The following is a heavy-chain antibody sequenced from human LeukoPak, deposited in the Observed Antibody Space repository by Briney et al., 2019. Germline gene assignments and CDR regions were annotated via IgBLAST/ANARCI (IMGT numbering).Heavy chain of an antibody. CDR2: ISGSGGST. J-gene: IGHJ4*02. CDR3: AKDLWFGELMMSPFDY. CDR1: GFTFSSYA. D-gene: IGHD3-10*01. V-gene: IGHV3-23*01. Sequence: AGSLRLSCAASGFTFSSYAMSWVRQAPGKGLEWVSAISGSGGSTYYEDSVKGRFTISRDNSKNTLYLQMNSLRAEDTAVYYCAKDLWFGELMMSPFDYWGQGTLVTVSS.